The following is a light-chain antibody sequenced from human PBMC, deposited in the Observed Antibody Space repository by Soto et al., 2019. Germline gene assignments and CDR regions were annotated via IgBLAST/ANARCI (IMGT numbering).Light chain of an antibody. V-gene: IGKV3-20*01. CDR1: QSVSSSF. CDR3: LQYGSSPWT. Sequence: EIVLTQSPGTLSLSPGERATLSCRASQSVSSSFLAWYQQKPGQAPRLLIYGASSRATGIPDRFSGSGSGTDFTLTISRLEPEDFAVYSCLQYGSSPWTFGQGTKVDIK. CDR2: GAS. J-gene: IGKJ1*01.